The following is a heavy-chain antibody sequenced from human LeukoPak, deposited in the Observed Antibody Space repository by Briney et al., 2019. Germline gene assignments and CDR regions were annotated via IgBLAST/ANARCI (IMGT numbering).Heavy chain of an antibody. CDR3: AKDQNRYYYDSSGYDAGFDY. Sequence: AGTLRLTCAASGFTFSSYAMSWVRQAPGKGLEWVSAISGSGGSTYYADSVKGRFTISRDNSKNTLYLQMNSLRAEDTAVYYCAKDQNRYYYDSSGYDAGFDYWGQGTLVTVSS. J-gene: IGHJ4*02. CDR1: GFTFSSYA. V-gene: IGHV3-23*01. D-gene: IGHD3-22*01. CDR2: ISGSGGST.